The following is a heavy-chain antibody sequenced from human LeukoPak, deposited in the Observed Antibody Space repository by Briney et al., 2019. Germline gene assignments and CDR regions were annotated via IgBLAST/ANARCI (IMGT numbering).Heavy chain of an antibody. V-gene: IGHV4-59*01. Sequence: PSETLSLTCTVSGGSISSYYWSWIRQPPGKGLEWIGYIYYSGSTNYNPSLRSRVTISVDTSKNQFSLKLSSVTAADTAVYYCARSTMIVPDAFDIWGQGTMVTVSS. D-gene: IGHD3-22*01. CDR2: IYYSGST. CDR1: GGSISSYY. J-gene: IGHJ3*02. CDR3: ARSTMIVPDAFDI.